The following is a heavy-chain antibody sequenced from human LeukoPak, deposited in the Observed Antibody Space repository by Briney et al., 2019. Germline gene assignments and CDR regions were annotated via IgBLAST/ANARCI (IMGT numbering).Heavy chain of an antibody. V-gene: IGHV3-30*18. CDR2: ISYDGSNK. J-gene: IGHJ4*02. D-gene: IGHD2-21*02. Sequence: GGSLRLSCAASGFTFSSYGMHWVRQAPGKGLEWVAVISYDGSNKYYADSVKGRFTISRDNSKNTLYLQMNSLRAEDTAVYYCAKELTVVVTVEGMFDYWGQGTLVTVSS. CDR1: GFTFSSYG. CDR3: AKELTVVVTVEGMFDY.